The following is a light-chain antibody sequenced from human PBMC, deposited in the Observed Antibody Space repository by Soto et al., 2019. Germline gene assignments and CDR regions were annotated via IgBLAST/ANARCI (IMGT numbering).Light chain of an antibody. CDR3: CSYAGSRV. V-gene: IGLV2-23*01. J-gene: IGLJ3*02. CDR2: EGS. Sequence: QSALTQRASVSGSPGQSITISCTGTSSDVGSYNLVSWYQQHPGKAPKLMIYEGSKRPSGVSNRFSGSKSGNTASLTISGLQAEDEADYYCCSYAGSRVFGAGTKLTVL. CDR1: SSDVGSYNL.